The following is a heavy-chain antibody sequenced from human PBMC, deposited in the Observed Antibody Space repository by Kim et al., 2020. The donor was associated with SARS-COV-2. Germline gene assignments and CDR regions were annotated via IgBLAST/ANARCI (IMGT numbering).Heavy chain of an antibody. CDR3: AKDSSGHDWYFDL. D-gene: IGHD6-19*01. Sequence: YADSVKGRFTISSDNSKNSLYLQRNSLRAEDTALYYCAKDSSGHDWYFDLWGRGTLVTVSS. J-gene: IGHJ2*01. V-gene: IGHV3-43D*03.